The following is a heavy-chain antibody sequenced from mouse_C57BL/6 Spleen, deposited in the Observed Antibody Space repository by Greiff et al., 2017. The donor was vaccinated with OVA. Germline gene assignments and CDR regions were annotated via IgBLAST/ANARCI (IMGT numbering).Heavy chain of an antibody. V-gene: IGHV1-52*01. Sequence: QVQLQQPGAELVRPGSSVKLSCKASGYTFTSYWMHWVKQRPIQGLEWIGNIDPSDSETHYNQKFKDKATLTVDKSSSTAYMQLSRLTSEDSAVYYCARITTVVATGGYFDVWGTGTTVTVSS. CDR1: GYTFTSYW. CDR3: ARITTVVATGGYFDV. J-gene: IGHJ1*03. CDR2: IDPSDSET. D-gene: IGHD1-1*01.